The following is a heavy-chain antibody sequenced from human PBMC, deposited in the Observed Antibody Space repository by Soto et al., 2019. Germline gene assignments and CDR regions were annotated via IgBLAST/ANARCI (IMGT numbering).Heavy chain of an antibody. CDR3: ARDGNGYYDSSGYYSYFDY. D-gene: IGHD3-22*01. CDR1: GFTFSSYG. J-gene: IGHJ4*02. CDR2: IWYDGSNK. V-gene: IGHV3-33*01. Sequence: PGGSLRLSCAASGFTFSSYGMHWVRQAPGKGLEWVAVIWYDGSNKYYADSVKGRFTISRDNSKNTLYLQMNSLRAEDTAVYYCARDGNGYYDSSGYYSYFDYWGQGILVTVSS.